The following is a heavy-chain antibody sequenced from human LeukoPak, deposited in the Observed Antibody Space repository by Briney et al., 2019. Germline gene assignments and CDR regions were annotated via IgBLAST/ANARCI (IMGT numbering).Heavy chain of an antibody. CDR3: ARDRGTMVVAMDY. CDR1: GFTFSSYS. CDR2: ISSSSSYM. V-gene: IGHV3-21*01. J-gene: IGHJ4*02. Sequence: GGSLRLSCAASGFTFSSYSMNWVRQAPGKGLEWVSSISSSSSYMYYADSVKGRFTISRDNAKNSLYLQMNSLRAEDTAVYYCARDRGTMVVAMDYWGQGTLVTVSS. D-gene: IGHD4/OR15-4a*01.